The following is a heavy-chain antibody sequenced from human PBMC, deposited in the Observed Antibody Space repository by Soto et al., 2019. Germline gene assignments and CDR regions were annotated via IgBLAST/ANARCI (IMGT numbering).Heavy chain of an antibody. CDR1: GGSISGYY. D-gene: IGHD6-6*01. Sequence: PSETLSLTCTVSGGSISGYYWSWIRQPPGKGLEWIGYIYYSGSTNYNPSLKSRVTISVDTSKNQFSLKLSSVTAADTAVYYCARERPDGARLDPWGQGTLVTVS. CDR3: ARERPDGARLDP. V-gene: IGHV4-59*12. J-gene: IGHJ5*02. CDR2: IYYSGST.